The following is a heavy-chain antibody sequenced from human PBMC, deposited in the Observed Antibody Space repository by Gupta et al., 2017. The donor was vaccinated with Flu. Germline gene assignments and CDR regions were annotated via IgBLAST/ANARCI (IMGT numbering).Heavy chain of an antibody. D-gene: IGHD3-9*01. J-gene: IGHJ5*02. CDR3: ARVGNPDILNWFDP. CDR2: VYYSGST. CDR1: STSYY. V-gene: IGHV4-39*01. Sequence: STSYYWGWVRKYTGKGLEWIGSVYYSGSTYYNPSLKSRVTIAVEKSKVQFSLKMTSVTAADTAVYYCARVGNPDILNWFDPWGQGTLVTVSS.